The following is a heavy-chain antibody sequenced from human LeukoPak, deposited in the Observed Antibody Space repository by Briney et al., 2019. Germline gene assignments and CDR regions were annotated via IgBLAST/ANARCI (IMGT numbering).Heavy chain of an antibody. CDR2: ISYDGSNK. D-gene: IGHD6-19*01. V-gene: IGHV3-30*04. CDR3: ASIAVAGTSKYYFDY. Sequence: PGGSLRLSCAASGFTFSSYAMHWVRQAPGKGLEWVAVISYDGSNKYYADSVKGRFTISRDNSKNTLYLQMNSLRAEDTAVYYCASIAVAGTSKYYFDYWGQGTLVTVSP. J-gene: IGHJ4*02. CDR1: GFTFSSYA.